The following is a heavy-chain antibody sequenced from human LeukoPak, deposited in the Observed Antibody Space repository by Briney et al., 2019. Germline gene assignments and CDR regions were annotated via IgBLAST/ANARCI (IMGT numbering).Heavy chain of an antibody. V-gene: IGHV3-33*01. Sequence: GRSLRLSCAASGFSFSSYGMHWVRQAPGKGLEWVAVIWYDGTNKYYADSVKGRFTISRDNSKNTLYLQMNSLRAEDTAVYYCARDLNNLLQNYRSTWYPADYWGQGTLVTVSS. CDR3: ARDLNNLLQNYRSTWYPADY. D-gene: IGHD6-13*01. J-gene: IGHJ4*02. CDR1: GFSFSSYG. CDR2: IWYDGTNK.